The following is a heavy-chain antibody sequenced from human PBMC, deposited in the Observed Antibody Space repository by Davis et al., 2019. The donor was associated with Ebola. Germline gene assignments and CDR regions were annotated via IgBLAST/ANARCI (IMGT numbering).Heavy chain of an antibody. CDR2: IYYSGST. J-gene: IGHJ5*02. V-gene: IGHV4-59*08. Sequence: MPSETLSLTCTVSGGSISSYYWNWIRQSPGKGLEWIGYIYYSGSTNYNPSLKSRVTISVDTSKNQFSLKLSSVTAADTAMYYCARRGTSSWYAGWFDPWGQGTLVTVSS. CDR1: GGSISSYY. CDR3: ARRGTSSWYAGWFDP. D-gene: IGHD6-13*01.